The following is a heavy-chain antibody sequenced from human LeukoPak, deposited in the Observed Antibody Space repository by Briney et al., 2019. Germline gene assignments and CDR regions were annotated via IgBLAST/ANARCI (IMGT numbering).Heavy chain of an antibody. V-gene: IGHV3-15*01. CDR3: TTGPSYCTNGVCYLQSDY. D-gene: IGHD2-8*01. Sequence: GGSLRLSCAASGFTFSNAWMSWVRQAPGKGLEWVGRIKSKTDGGTTDYAAPVKGRFTISRDDSKNTLYLQMNSLKTEDTAVYYCTTGPSYCTNGVCYLQSDYWGQGTLVTVSS. CDR1: GFTFSNAW. J-gene: IGHJ4*02. CDR2: IKSKTDGGTT.